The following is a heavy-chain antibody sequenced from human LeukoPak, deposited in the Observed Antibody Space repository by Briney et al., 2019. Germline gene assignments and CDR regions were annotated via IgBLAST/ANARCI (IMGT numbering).Heavy chain of an antibody. CDR1: GGSISSGGYY. V-gene: IGHV4-30-2*01. CDR2: IYHSGST. J-gene: IGHJ4*02. Sequence: PSETLSLTCTVSGGSISSGGYYWSWIRQPPGKGLEWIGYIYHSGSTYYNPSLKSRVTISVDRSKNQFSLKLSSVTAADTAVYYCARDRDSRDVGATTDYWGQGTLVTVSS. CDR3: ARDRDSRDVGATTDY. D-gene: IGHD1-26*01.